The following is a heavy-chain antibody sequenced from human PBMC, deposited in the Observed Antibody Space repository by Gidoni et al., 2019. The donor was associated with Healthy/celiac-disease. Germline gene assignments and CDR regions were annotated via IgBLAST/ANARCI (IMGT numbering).Heavy chain of an antibody. J-gene: IGHJ4*02. CDR3: AKEGEKWERRPFDY. CDR2: IRGSGGST. V-gene: IGHV3-23*01. Sequence: EVQLLESGGGLVQPGGSLRLSCAAYGSTFSSYVMSWVRQAPGQGLEWVSAIRGSGGSTYYADVVKGRLTISRDNSKNTLYLKMNSLRAEDTAVYYCAKEGEKWERRPFDYWGQGPLVTVSS. CDR1: GSTFSSYV. D-gene: IGHD1-26*01.